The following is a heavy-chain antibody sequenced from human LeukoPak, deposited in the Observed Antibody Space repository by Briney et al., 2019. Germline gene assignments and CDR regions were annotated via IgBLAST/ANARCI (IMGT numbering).Heavy chain of an antibody. V-gene: IGHV4-61*02. J-gene: IGHJ5*02. CDR2: IYTSGST. CDR3: ARKHTSGWVNWFDP. Sequence: SETLSPTCTVSGGSISSGSYYWSWIWQPAGKGLEWIGRIYTSGSTNYNPSLKSRVTVSIDTSKNQFSLRLSSVTAADTAVYYCARKHTSGWVNWFDPWGQGTLVTVSS. CDR1: GGSISSGSYY. D-gene: IGHD6-19*01.